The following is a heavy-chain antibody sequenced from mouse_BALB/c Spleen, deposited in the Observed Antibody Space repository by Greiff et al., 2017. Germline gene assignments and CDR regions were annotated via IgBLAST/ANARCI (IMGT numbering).Heavy chain of an antibody. Sequence: EVKVEESGGGLVKPGGSLKLSCAASGFTFSSYAMSWVRQSPEKRLEWVAAISSGGSYTYYPDTVTGRFTISRDNAKNTLYLELSSLRSEDTAMYYCARDGEYGNYVWFAYWGQGTLVTVSA. CDR3: ARDGEYGNYVWFAY. D-gene: IGHD2-10*02. CDR1: GFTFSSYA. V-gene: IGHV5-9-4*01. J-gene: IGHJ3*01. CDR2: ISSGGSYT.